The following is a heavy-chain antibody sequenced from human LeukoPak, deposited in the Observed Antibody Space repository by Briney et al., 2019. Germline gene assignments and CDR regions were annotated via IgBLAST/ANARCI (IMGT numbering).Heavy chain of an antibody. J-gene: IGHJ4*02. V-gene: IGHV3-7*03. CDR1: GFTFSSNW. Sequence: GGSLRLSCAASGFTFSSNWMSWVRQAPGKGLEWVANIKQDGSEEYYVDSVKGRFTISRDNAKNSLYLQMNSLRAEDTAVYYCARTRPGNYLDYWGQGTPVTVSS. CDR2: IKQDGSEE. CDR3: ARTRPGNYLDY.